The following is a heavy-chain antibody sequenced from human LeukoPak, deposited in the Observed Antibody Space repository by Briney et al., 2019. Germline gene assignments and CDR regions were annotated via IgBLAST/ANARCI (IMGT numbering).Heavy chain of an antibody. CDR3: ARVGNDKGRVDETTDY. J-gene: IGHJ4*02. CDR1: GFTFNSYS. V-gene: IGHV3-21*01. CDR2: ISTSSSYI. D-gene: IGHD1-1*01. Sequence: GGSLRLSCAASGFTFNSYSMNWVRQAPGKGLEWVSSISTSSSYIYYADSVKGRFTISRDNAKNSLYLQMNSPRAEDTAVYYCARVGNDKGRVDETTDYWGQGTLVTVSS.